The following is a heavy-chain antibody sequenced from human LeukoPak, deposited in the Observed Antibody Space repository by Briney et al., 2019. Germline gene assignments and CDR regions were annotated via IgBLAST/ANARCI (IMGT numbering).Heavy chain of an antibody. V-gene: IGHV4-59*11. CDR3: ARGGPAAKYYFDS. CDR2: IFYSGTT. CDR1: NDSISPLY. Sequence: SETLSLSCAVSNDSISPLYWGWIRQPPGKGLEFIGYIFYSGTTNFNPSLKSRVTLSVDTSKNQFSLRLNSVTAADTAVYYCARGGPAAKYYFDSWGQGTLVTVS. J-gene: IGHJ4*02. D-gene: IGHD6-13*01.